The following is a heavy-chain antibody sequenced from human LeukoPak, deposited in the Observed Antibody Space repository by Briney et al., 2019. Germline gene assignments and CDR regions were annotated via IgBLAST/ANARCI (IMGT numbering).Heavy chain of an antibody. V-gene: IGHV3-11*01. CDR2: ISSSGSTI. Sequence: GGSLRLSCAASGFTFSAYYMSWIRQAPGKGLEWVSYISSSGSTIYYADSVKGRFTISRDNAKNSLYLQMNSLRAEDTAVYYCARLMGSAGSPYFQHWGQGTLVTVSS. J-gene: IGHJ1*01. CDR3: ARLMGSAGSPYFQH. D-gene: IGHD3-16*01. CDR1: GFTFSAYY.